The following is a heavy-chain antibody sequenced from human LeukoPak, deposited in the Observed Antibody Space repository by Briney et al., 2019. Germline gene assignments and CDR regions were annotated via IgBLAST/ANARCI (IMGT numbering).Heavy chain of an antibody. D-gene: IGHD6-19*01. CDR3: ARDQGSGYSSGWYVF. CDR2: INAGNGNT. CDR1: GYTFTNYA. J-gene: IGHJ4*02. Sequence: ASVKVSCKASGYTFTNYAMHWVRQAPGQRLEWMGWINAGNGNTKYSQKFQGRVTITRDTSASTAYMELSSLRSEDTAVYYCARDQGSGYSSGWYVFWGQGTLVTVSS. V-gene: IGHV1-3*01.